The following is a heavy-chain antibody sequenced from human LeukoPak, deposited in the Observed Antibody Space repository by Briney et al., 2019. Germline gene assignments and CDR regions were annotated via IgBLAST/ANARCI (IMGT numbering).Heavy chain of an antibody. J-gene: IGHJ4*02. CDR2: INHSGST. Sequence: SVTLSLTCAVYGGSFSGYYWSWIRQSPGKGLEWIGEINHSGSTNYNPSLKSRVTISVDTSKNQFSLKLSSVTAADTAVYYCARSWGAMVTIRWACFDYWGQGTLVTVSS. CDR3: ARSWGAMVTIRWACFDY. V-gene: IGHV4-34*01. CDR1: GGSFSGYY. D-gene: IGHD5-18*01.